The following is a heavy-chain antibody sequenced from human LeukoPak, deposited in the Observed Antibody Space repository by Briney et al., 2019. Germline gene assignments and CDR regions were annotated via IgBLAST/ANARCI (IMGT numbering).Heavy chain of an antibody. CDR3: ASLTSMFQGRDY. J-gene: IGHJ4*02. V-gene: IGHV1-69*05. CDR1: GGTFSSYA. Sequence: VASVKVSCKASGGTFSSYAISWVRQAPGQGLERMGGIIPIFGTANYAQKFQGRVTITTDESTSTAYMELSSLRSEDTAVYYCASLTSMFQGRDYWGQGTLVTVSS. D-gene: IGHD3-10*02. CDR2: IIPIFGTA.